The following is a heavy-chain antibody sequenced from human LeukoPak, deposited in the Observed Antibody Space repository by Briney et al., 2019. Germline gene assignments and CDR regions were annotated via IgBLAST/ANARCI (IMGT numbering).Heavy chain of an antibody. V-gene: IGHV3-9*01. D-gene: IGHD1-26*01. CDR3: AKGTGRYWTFFDV. CDR2: ISWSSGSI. J-gene: IGHJ4*02. CDR1: GFTFDDYA. Sequence: GGSLRLSCAASGFTFDDYAMHWVRQAPGKGLEWVSGISWSSGSIDYAASVRGRFTISRDNAKNSLYLQINSLRPEDTALFYCAKGTGRYWTFFDVWGQGTLVAVSS.